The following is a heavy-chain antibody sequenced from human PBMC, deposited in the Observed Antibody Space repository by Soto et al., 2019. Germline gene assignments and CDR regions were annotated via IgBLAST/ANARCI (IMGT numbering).Heavy chain of an antibody. D-gene: IGHD6-13*01. Sequence: QVQLVESGGGVVQPGRSLRLSCAASGFTFSSYAMHWVRQAPGKGLEWVAVISYDGSNKYYADSVKGRFTISRDNSKNTLYLQMNSLRAEDTAVYYCARAIAAAGTGASYWGQGTLVTVSS. CDR2: ISYDGSNK. V-gene: IGHV3-30-3*01. CDR3: ARAIAAAGTGASY. CDR1: GFTFSSYA. J-gene: IGHJ4*02.